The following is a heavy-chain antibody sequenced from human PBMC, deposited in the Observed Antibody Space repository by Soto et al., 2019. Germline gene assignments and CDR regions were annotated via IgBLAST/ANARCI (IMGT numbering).Heavy chain of an antibody. Sequence: QVQLVQSGAEVKKPGVSVKISCKASGDTFTSYYMHWVRQAPGQGLEWMGIINPSGDTSYAQKFQGRVTMTRDTSTSTVYMELSSLRSEDTAVYYCARVYCSGGGCYGIDYWGQGTLVTVSS. CDR2: INPSGDT. V-gene: IGHV1-46*01. J-gene: IGHJ4*02. CDR3: ARVYCSGGGCYGIDY. D-gene: IGHD2-15*01. CDR1: GDTFTSYY.